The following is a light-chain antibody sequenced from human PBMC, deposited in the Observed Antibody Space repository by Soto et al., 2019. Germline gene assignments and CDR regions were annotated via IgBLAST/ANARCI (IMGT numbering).Light chain of an antibody. CDR2: RTS. V-gene: IGKV3-15*01. Sequence: VMTPFPAKLSVSPGERATLSCRSSESISSNLAWYQQKPGQAPRLLMFRTSSRATGFPARFSGSGSGKEFNITISSLQSEDFGAYYCQQYNNWTRDTFGGGTKVDIK. CDR1: ESISSN. CDR3: QQYNNWTRDT. J-gene: IGKJ4*01.